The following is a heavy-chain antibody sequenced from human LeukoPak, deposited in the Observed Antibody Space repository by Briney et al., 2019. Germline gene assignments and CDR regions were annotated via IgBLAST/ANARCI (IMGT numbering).Heavy chain of an antibody. D-gene: IGHD6-13*01. CDR3: AKILRAAVTQLYYFDY. CDR1: GFTFSSYA. Sequence: GGSLRLSCAASGFTFSSYAMSWVRQAPGKGLEWVSTISGSGGSTDYADSVKGRFTISRGNSKNTLYLQMNSLRAEDTAVYYCAKILRAAVTQLYYFDYWGQGTLVTVSS. CDR2: ISGSGGST. J-gene: IGHJ4*02. V-gene: IGHV3-23*01.